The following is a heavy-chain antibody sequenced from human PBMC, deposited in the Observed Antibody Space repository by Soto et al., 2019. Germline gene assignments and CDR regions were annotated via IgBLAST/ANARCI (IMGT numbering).Heavy chain of an antibody. D-gene: IGHD6-19*01. Sequence: GGSLRLSCAASGFTFSSYWMHWVRQAPGKGLVWVSGISRDGDRTNYADSVKGRFTISRDNSKNTLYLQMNSLRAQDTAVYYCAKDAPRRSGWFHFDYWGQGTLVTVSS. CDR2: ISRDGDRT. CDR3: AKDAPRRSGWFHFDY. CDR1: GFTFSSYW. J-gene: IGHJ4*02. V-gene: IGHV3-74*01.